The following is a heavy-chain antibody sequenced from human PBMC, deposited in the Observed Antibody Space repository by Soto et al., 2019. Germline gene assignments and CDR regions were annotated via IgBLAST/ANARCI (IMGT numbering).Heavy chain of an antibody. D-gene: IGHD3-22*01. V-gene: IGHV1-69*06. J-gene: IGHJ5*02. CDR1: GGTFGSDA. CDR3: ARDRTDSGYYTNWLDP. CDR2: IIPIFGTT. Sequence: SVKVSCKASGGTFGSDAITWVRQAPGQGLEWVGRIIPIFGTTNYAQNSQGRVTISADKSTLTSYMELHSLTSDDTALYYCARDRTDSGYYTNWLDPWGQGTQVTVSS.